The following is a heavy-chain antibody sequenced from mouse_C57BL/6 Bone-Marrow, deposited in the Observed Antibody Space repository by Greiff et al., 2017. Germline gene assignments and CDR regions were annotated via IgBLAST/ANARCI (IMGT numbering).Heavy chain of an antibody. CDR2: IPPSDSDT. CDR1: GYTFTSYW. J-gene: IGHJ1*03. CDR3: AINYGNYVYFDV. D-gene: IGHD2-1*01. Sequence: VQLQQPGAELVKPGASVKVSCKASGYTFTSYWMHWVKQRPGQGLEWIGRIPPSDSDTNYNQKFKGKATLTVDKSSSTAYMQLSSLTSEDSAVYYCAINYGNYVYFDVWGTGTTVTVSS. V-gene: IGHV1-74*01.